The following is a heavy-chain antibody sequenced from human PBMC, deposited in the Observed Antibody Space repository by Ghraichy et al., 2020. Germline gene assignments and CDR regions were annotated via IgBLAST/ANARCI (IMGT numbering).Heavy chain of an antibody. Sequence: SVKVSCKAAGAPFCTPTISWVRESPGQGLKWMGFITPMLAIADYAQRLQGRVTFTADNSTGTAYMELSSLRSEDTAVYYCAIGPGYSCDSWGQGSLVTVSS. D-gene: IGHD5-18*01. CDR1: GAPFCTPT. CDR2: ITPMLAIA. CDR3: AIGPGYSCDS. V-gene: IGHV1-69*02. J-gene: IGHJ4*02.